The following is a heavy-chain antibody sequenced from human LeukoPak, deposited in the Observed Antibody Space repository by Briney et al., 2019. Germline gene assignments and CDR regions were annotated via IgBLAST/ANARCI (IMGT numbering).Heavy chain of an antibody. J-gene: IGHJ3*02. D-gene: IGHD3-10*01. CDR2: IFQGGTT. V-gene: IGHV4-38-2*02. Sequence: SETLSLTCTVSGYSIRSGFYWGWIRQAPGKGLEWIGSIFQGGTTFYNPSLKSRVIISADTSNNEFSLKLSSVTAADTAVYYCARLELLWFGESNDAFDIWGQGTMVTVSS. CDR1: GYSIRSGFY. CDR3: ARLELLWFGESNDAFDI.